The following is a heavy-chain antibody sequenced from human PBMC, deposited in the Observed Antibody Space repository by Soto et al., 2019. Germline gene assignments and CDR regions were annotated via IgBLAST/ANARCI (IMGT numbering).Heavy chain of an antibody. CDR2: INTYNGMT. CDR1: GYTFINYH. J-gene: IGHJ4*02. V-gene: IGHV1-18*01. Sequence: QVQLVQSGGEVKKPGASVPVSCKASGYTFINYHITWVRQAPGQGLEWLAWINTYNGMTDYAQTFQGRVTMTRDTSTSTAYMERRNLGSDDTAVYFCAKSPRGEMATDWGQGTLVTVSS. D-gene: IGHD5-12*01. CDR3: AKSPRGEMATD.